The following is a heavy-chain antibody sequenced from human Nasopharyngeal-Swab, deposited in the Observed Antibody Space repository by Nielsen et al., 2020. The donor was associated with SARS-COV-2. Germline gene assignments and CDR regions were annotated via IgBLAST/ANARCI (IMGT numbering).Heavy chain of an antibody. D-gene: IGHD3-3*01. J-gene: IGHJ5*02. CDR2: IYPGDSGT. V-gene: IGHV5-51*01. Sequence: KVSCKGSGYSFTSYWIGWVRQMPGKGLEWMGIIYPGDSGTRYSPSFQGQVTISADTSIRTAYLQWSSLKASDTAVYYCARGVGMGDKNWFDPWGQGTLVTVSS. CDR3: ARGVGMGDKNWFDP. CDR1: GYSFTSYW.